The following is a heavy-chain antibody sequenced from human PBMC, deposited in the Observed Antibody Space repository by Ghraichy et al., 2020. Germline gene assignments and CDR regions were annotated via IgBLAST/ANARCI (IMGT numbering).Heavy chain of an antibody. CDR1: GFTFSTYA. V-gene: IGHV3-30-3*01. J-gene: IGHJ3*01. Sequence: LNISCAASGFTFSTYAMHWVRQAPGKGLEWVAVISYDGSSKYYVDSVKGRFTVSRDNSKNPLYLQMNSLRVEDTAVYYCARDRDCSSTSCYNAFDLWGQGTMVTVSS. CDR2: ISYDGSSK. D-gene: IGHD2-2*01. CDR3: ARDRDCSSTSCYNAFDL.